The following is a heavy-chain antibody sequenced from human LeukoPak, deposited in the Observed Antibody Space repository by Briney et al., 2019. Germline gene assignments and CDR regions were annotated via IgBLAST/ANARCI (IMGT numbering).Heavy chain of an antibody. Sequence: ASVKVSCKASGGTFSSYAISWVRQAPGQGLEWMGGIIPIFGTANYAQKFQGRVTITADKSTSTAYMELSSLRSEDTAVYYCAREGHSSGWYNYFDYWGQGTLVTVSS. V-gene: IGHV1-69*06. CDR2: IIPIFGTA. D-gene: IGHD6-19*01. J-gene: IGHJ4*02. CDR1: GGTFSSYA. CDR3: AREGHSSGWYNYFDY.